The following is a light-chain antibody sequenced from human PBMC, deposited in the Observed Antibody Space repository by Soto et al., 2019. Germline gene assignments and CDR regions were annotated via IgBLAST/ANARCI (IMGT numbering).Light chain of an antibody. J-gene: IGKJ3*01. CDR1: QSVSSY. CDR2: DAS. Sequence: EIVLTQSPATLSLSPGERATLSCRASQSVSSYLAWYQQKPGQAPRLLIYDASNRATGIPARFSGSGSGTDFTLTIRSLEPEDFAVYYCQQRSNWEGFTFGPGTKGDIK. V-gene: IGKV3-11*01. CDR3: QQRSNWEGFT.